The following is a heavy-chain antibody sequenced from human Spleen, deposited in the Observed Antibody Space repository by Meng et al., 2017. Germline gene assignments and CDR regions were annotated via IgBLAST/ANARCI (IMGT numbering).Heavy chain of an antibody. CDR1: GGSISSSDDY. Sequence: PETLSLTCTVSGGSISSSDDYWGWIRQPPVKGLEWIGNIFYTGSTYYNPSLKSRVTISVDTSKNQFSLRLSSVTAADTAVYYCAREDGGNRMYYYYAMDVWGQGTTVTVSS. V-gene: IGHV4-39*07. J-gene: IGHJ6*02. CDR2: IFYTGST. D-gene: IGHD4-23*01. CDR3: AREDGGNRMYYYYAMDV.